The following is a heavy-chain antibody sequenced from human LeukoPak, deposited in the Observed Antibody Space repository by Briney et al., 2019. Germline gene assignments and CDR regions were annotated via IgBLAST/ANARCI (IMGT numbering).Heavy chain of an antibody. CDR3: ARGYCSSTSCYLSYWFDP. CDR1: GHTFTSYA. Sequence: ASVKVSCKASGHTFTSYAMHWVRQAPGQRLEWMGWINAGNGNTKYSQEFQGRVTITRDTSASTAYMELSSLRSDDTAVYYCARGYCSSTSCYLSYWFDPWGQGTLVTVSS. J-gene: IGHJ5*02. CDR2: INAGNGNT. V-gene: IGHV1-3*01. D-gene: IGHD2-2*01.